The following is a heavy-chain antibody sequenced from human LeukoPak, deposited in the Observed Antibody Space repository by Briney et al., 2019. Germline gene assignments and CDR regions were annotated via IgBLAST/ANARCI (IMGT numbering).Heavy chain of an antibody. CDR1: GGTFSSYA. Sequence: SVKVSCKASGGTFSSYAISWVRQAPGQGLEWMGRIIPILGIANYVQKFQGRVTITTDESTTTAYLELNNLTSEDTAVYYCASEDGGFLDGDHWGQGTLVTVSS. V-gene: IGHV1-69*04. CDR2: IIPILGIA. D-gene: IGHD2/OR15-2a*01. CDR3: ASEDGGFLDGDH. J-gene: IGHJ4*02.